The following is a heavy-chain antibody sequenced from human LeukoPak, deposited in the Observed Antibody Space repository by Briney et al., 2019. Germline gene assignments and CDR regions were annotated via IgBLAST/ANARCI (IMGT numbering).Heavy chain of an antibody. CDR2: MNPNSGNT. D-gene: IGHD5-24*01. Sequence: ASVKVSCTASGYTFTSYDINWVRQATGQGLEWMGWMNPNSGNTGYAQKFQGRVTMTRNTSISTAYMELSSLRSEDTAVYYCARLEMATTVGFDYWGQGTLVTVSS. J-gene: IGHJ4*02. CDR1: GYTFTSYD. V-gene: IGHV1-8*01. CDR3: ARLEMATTVGFDY.